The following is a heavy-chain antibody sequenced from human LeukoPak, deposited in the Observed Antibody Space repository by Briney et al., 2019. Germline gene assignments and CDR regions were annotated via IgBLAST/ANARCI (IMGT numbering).Heavy chain of an antibody. Sequence: GGSLRLSCVGSGFTFNSYGMHWVRQPPGKGLEWVAVMSNDAHNKNYAESVKGRFTISRDNSKSTLYLQMNSLRAEDTAVYYCARVQDYGGNLFFDYWGQGTLVTVSS. CDR2: MSNDAHNK. CDR1: GFTFNSYG. J-gene: IGHJ4*02. V-gene: IGHV3-30*03. CDR3: ARVQDYGGNLFFDY. D-gene: IGHD4-23*01.